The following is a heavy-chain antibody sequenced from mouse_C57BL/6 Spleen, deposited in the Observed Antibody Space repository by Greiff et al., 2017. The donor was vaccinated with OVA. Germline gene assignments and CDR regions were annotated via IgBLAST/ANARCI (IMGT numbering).Heavy chain of an antibody. D-gene: IGHD1-1*01. Sequence: QVQLQQSDAELVKPGASVKISCKVSGYTFTDHTIHWMKQRPEQGLEWIGYIYPRDGSTKYNEKFKGTATLTADKSSSTAYMQLNSLTSEDSAVYFCASQDYYGSSPFDYWGQGTTLTVSS. V-gene: IGHV1-78*01. CDR1: GYTFTDHT. CDR2: IYPRDGST. CDR3: ASQDYYGSSPFDY. J-gene: IGHJ2*01.